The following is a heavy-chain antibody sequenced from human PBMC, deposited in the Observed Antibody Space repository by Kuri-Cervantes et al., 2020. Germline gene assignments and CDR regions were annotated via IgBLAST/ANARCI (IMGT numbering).Heavy chain of an antibody. Sequence: SETLSLTCTVSGGSISSYYWSWIRQPAGKGLEWIGRIYTSGSTNYNPSLKSRVTMSVDTSKNQFSLKLSSVTAADTAVYYCARDRGIVVPDYYYYGMDVWGQGTTVTVSS. V-gene: IGHV4-4*07. CDR1: GGSISSYY. D-gene: IGHD2-15*01. J-gene: IGHJ6*02. CDR2: IYTSGST. CDR3: ARDRGIVVPDYYYYGMDV.